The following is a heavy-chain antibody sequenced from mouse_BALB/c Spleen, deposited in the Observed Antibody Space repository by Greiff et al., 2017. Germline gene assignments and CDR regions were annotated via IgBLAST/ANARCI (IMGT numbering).Heavy chain of an antibody. CDR1: GFTFTDYY. J-gene: IGHJ1*01. V-gene: IGHV7-3*02. D-gene: IGHD1-1*01. CDR2: IRNKANGYTT. CDR3: ARDMGTTVYFDV. Sequence: EVMLVESGGGLVQPGGSLRLSCATSGFTFTDYYMSWVRQPPGKALEWLGFIRNKANGYTTEYSASVKGRFTISRDNSQSILYLQMNTLRAEDSATYYCARDMGTTVYFDVWGAGTTVTVSS.